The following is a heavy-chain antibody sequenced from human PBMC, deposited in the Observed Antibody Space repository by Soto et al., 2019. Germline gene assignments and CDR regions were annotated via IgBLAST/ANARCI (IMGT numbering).Heavy chain of an antibody. CDR3: ARRFDSSGYYHFDY. Sequence: QVQLQESGPGLVKPSETLSLTCTVSGGSVSSGSYYWSWIRQSPGKGLEWIGYIYYSGSTNYNPSLKSRVTLSVDTSKNQLSLKLSSVTAADTAVYYCARRFDSSGYYHFDYWGQGTLVTVSS. V-gene: IGHV4-61*01. CDR1: GGSVSSGSYY. CDR2: IYYSGST. J-gene: IGHJ4*02. D-gene: IGHD3-22*01.